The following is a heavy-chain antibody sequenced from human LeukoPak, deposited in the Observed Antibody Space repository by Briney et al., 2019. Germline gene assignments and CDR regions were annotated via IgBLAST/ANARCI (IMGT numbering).Heavy chain of an antibody. CDR2: INSSAGST. CDR3: ARGHGSGSANYFDP. V-gene: IGHV1-46*01. CDR1: GYTFTYYD. J-gene: IGHJ5*02. D-gene: IGHD3-10*01. Sequence: ASVKVSCKASGYTFTYYDMHWVRQAPGQGLEWTGIINSSAGSTSYAQKFQGRVTMTRDMSTSTVYLELSSLRSEDTAVYYCARGHGSGSANYFDPWGQGTLVTVSS.